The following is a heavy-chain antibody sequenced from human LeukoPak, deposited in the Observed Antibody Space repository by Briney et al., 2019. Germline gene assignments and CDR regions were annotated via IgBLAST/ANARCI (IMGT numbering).Heavy chain of an antibody. D-gene: IGHD3-9*01. CDR1: GFTVSSNY. J-gene: IGHJ4*02. Sequence: GGSLRLSCAASGFTVSSNYMSWVRQAPGKGLEWVSVIYSGGSTYYVDSVKGRFTISRDNSKNTLYLQMNSLRAEDTAVYYCARGDSRYYDILTGYYGVVYFDYWGQGTLVTVSS. V-gene: IGHV3-53*01. CDR3: ARGDSRYYDILTGYYGVVYFDY. CDR2: IYSGGST.